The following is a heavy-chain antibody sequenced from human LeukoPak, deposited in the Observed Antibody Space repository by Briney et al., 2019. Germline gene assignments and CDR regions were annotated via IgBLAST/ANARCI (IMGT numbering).Heavy chain of an antibody. CDR2: INPNSGGT. CDR1: VYTFTAYY. V-gene: IGHV1-2*02. CDR3: ARDLGRIGVTGTRGFDP. D-gene: IGHD6-19*01. J-gene: IGHJ5*02. Sequence: ASVKVSCKASVYTFTAYYMHWVRRAPGQGLEWMGWINPNSGGTNYAQTFQGRVTMTSDTSISTAYMDLGRLTSDDTAVYYCARDLGRIGVTGTRGFDPWGQGTLVTVSS.